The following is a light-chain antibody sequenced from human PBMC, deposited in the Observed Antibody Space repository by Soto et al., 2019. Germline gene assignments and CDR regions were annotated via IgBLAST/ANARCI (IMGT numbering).Light chain of an antibody. CDR2: SNN. CDR1: SSNIGSNT. CDR3: AAWDDSLNGVV. V-gene: IGLV1-44*01. J-gene: IGLJ2*01. Sequence: QAVVTQPPSASGTPGQRVTISCSGSSSNIGSNTVNWYQQLPGTAPKLLIYSNNQRPSGVPDRFSGSKSGTSASLAISGLQAEDEADYYCAAWDDSLNGVVFGGGTPLTVL.